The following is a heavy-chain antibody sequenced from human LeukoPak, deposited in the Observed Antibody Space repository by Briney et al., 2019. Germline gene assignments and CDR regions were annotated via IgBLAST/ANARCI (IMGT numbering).Heavy chain of an antibody. D-gene: IGHD3-10*01. J-gene: IGHJ4*02. CDR1: GYTFTSYG. CDR2: INPNSGVT. V-gene: IGHV1-2*02. CDR3: ARDRNYYGSGNYHMDY. Sequence: GASVKVSCKASGYTFTSYGISWVRQAPGQGLEWMGWINPNSGVTNYSQKFQGRVTMTRDTSINTAYMELSRLRSDDTAVYYCARDRNYYGSGNYHMDYWGQGTLVTVSS.